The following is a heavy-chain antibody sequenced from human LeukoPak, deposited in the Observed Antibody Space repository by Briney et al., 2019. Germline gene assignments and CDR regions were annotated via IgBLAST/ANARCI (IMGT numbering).Heavy chain of an antibody. D-gene: IGHD2-2*01. J-gene: IGHJ5*02. Sequence: SVKVSCKASGGTFSSYAISWVRQAPGQGLEWMGGIIPIFGTANYAQKFQGRVTITADESTSTAYMELSSLRSEDTAVYYCARGRTNHCSSTSCPPFNWFDPWGKGTLVTVSS. CDR3: ARGRTNHCSSTSCPPFNWFDP. CDR1: GGTFSSYA. CDR2: IIPIFGTA. V-gene: IGHV1-69*13.